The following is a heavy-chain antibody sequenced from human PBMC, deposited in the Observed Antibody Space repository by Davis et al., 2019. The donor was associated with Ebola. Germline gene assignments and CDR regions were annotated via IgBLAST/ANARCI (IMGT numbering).Heavy chain of an antibody. D-gene: IGHD3-22*01. J-gene: IGHJ4*02. CDR2: ITGSGGSR. Sequence: GGSLRLSCAASGFTFSNYAMSWVPQAPGKGLEWVSSITGSGGSRYHADSVKGRFTISRDNSENTLHRQMNSRGADDTAVYYCAKSTRIVGDWDFDYWGQGTLVTVSS. V-gene: IGHV3-23*01. CDR3: AKSTRIVGDWDFDY. CDR1: GFTFSNYA.